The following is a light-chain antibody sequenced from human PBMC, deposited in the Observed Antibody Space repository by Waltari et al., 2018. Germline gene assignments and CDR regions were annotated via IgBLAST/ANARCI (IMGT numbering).Light chain of an antibody. V-gene: IGKV3-20*01. CDR1: QTVSGTY. J-gene: IGKJ1*01. CDR3: QHYGSTPET. Sequence: EIVLTQSPGTLSLSPGERATLSCRASQTVSGTYVAWYQQKPGQAPRLLISGASSRATGIPDRLSGSGSGTDFTLTISRLEPEDFAVYYCQHYGSTPETFGQGTKVEIK. CDR2: GAS.